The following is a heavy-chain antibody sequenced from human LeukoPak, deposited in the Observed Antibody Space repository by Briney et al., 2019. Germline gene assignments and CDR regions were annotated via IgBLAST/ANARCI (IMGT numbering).Heavy chain of an antibody. Sequence: GASVKVSCKASGYTFIDNYIHWVKQAPGKGLEWMGRVDPENGETVYAERFQGRVAIIADTSTNAATVELSSLISEDTAIYYCTTMSKRPYSGRFYGGCDYWGQGTLVTVSS. V-gene: IGHV1-69-2*01. CDR3: TTMSKRPYSGRFYGGCDY. J-gene: IGHJ4*02. D-gene: IGHD1-26*01. CDR1: GYTFIDNY. CDR2: VDPENGET.